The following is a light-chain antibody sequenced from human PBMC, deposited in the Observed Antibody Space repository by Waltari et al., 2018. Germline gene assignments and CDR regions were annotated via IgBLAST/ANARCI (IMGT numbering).Light chain of an antibody. Sequence: EIVLTQSPATLSLSPGERATLSRRASQSVSSYLAWYQQEPGQAPRLLMYDTSNRATGIPARFSGSGSGTDFTLTISSLEPEDFAVYYCKHRSIFGGGTKVEIK. CDR3: KHRSI. V-gene: IGKV3-11*01. J-gene: IGKJ4*01. CDR1: QSVSSY. CDR2: DTS.